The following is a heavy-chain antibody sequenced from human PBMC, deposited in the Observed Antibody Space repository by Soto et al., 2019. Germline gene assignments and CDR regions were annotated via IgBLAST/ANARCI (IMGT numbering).Heavy chain of an antibody. J-gene: IGHJ4*02. V-gene: IGHV3-30-3*01. CDR1: GFTLSSYS. CDR3: ARSVAVAGLDY. D-gene: IGHD6-19*01. CDR2: ISYDGNKK. Sequence: QVQLVESGGGVVQPGRSLRLSCAASGFTLSSYSMHWVRQAPGKGLEWVGFISYDGNKKYYLDSVKGRFSISRDTSNNHVNLQMNSLRPEDTAVYYCARSVAVAGLDYWGQGSLVTVSS.